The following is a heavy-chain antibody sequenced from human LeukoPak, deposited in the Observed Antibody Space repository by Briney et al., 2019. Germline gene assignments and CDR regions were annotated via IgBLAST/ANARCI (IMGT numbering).Heavy chain of an antibody. J-gene: IGHJ4*02. D-gene: IGHD5-18*01. CDR3: ANSKRGYTSRSWYFDY. V-gene: IGHV3-7*03. CDR2: IKQDGSEK. CDR1: GFTFSSYW. Sequence: GGSLRLSCAASGFTFSSYWMSWVRQAPGKGLEWVANIKQDGSEKYYVDSVKGRFTISRDNAKNTLYLQMNSLRAEDTAVYYCANSKRGYTSRSWYFDYWGQGTLVTVSS.